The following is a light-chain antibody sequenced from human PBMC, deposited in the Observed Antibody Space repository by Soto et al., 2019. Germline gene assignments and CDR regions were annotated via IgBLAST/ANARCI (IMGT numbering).Light chain of an antibody. J-gene: IGKJ4*01. CDR3: QQSYYTPLT. CDR2: AAS. CDR1: QSIGSY. Sequence: DIQMTQSPSSLSASLGDRVTITCRASQSIGSYLNWYQQAPGRAPKFLISAASSLQSGVPSRFSGSGSGTDFSLTISSLQPEDFATYFCQQSYYTPLTFGGGTKVDI. V-gene: IGKV1-39*01.